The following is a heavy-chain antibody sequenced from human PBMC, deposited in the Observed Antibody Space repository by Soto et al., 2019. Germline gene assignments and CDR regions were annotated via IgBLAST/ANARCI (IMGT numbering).Heavy chain of an antibody. J-gene: IGHJ6*02. D-gene: IGHD6-19*01. CDR2: INPNSGGT. Sequence: VSVKVSCKASGYTFTGYYMHWVRQAPGQGLEWMGWINPNSGGTNYAQKFQGWVTMTRDTSISTAYMELSRLRSDDTAVYYCASNGLAVAGPHGMDVWGQGTTVTVSS. CDR3: ASNGLAVAGPHGMDV. V-gene: IGHV1-2*04. CDR1: GYTFTGYY.